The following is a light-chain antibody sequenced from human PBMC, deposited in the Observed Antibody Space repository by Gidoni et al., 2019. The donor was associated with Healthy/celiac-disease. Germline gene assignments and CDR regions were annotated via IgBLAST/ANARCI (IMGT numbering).Light chain of an antibody. V-gene: IGLV2-14*01. CDR3: SSYTSSASGV. CDR1: SSDVGGYNY. Sequence: QSALTQPASVSGSPGQSITISCTGTSSDVGGYNYVSCYQQHPGKAPKLMIYEVSHRPSGVSNRFSGSKSGNTASLTISGLQAEDEADYYCSSYTSSASGVFGGGTKLTVL. CDR2: EVS. J-gene: IGLJ3*02.